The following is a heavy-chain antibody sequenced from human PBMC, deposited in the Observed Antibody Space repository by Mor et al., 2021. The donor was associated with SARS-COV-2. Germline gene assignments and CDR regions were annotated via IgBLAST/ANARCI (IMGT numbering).Heavy chain of an antibody. V-gene: IGHV3-23*01. D-gene: IGHD2-21*02. Sequence: FTISRDNSKNTIYLQMNSLRAEDTAIYYCAKTSCGGDCYLRNWFDPWGQGTLVTVSS. J-gene: IGHJ5*02. CDR3: AKTSCGGDCYLRNWFDP.